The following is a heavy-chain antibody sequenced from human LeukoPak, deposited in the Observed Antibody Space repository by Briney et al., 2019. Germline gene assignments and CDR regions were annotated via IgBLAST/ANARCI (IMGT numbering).Heavy chain of an antibody. D-gene: IGHD6-6*01. J-gene: IGHJ4*02. Sequence: ASVKVSCKASGYTFSGSYIHWVRQAPGQGLEWLGRINPNSGGTNYAQKFQGRVTMTRDTSISTAYMDLSRLRSDDTAVYYCARGEWSSSPFDYWGQGTLVTVSS. V-gene: IGHV1-2*06. CDR3: ARGEWSSSPFDY. CDR2: INPNSGGT. CDR1: GYTFSGSY.